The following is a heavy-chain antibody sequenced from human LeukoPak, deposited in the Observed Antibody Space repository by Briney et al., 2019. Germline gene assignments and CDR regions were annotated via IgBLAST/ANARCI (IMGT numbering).Heavy chain of an antibody. J-gene: IGHJ3*02. CDR1: GYTFTSYY. CDR2: INPSGGST. CDR3: ARVGGYCSGGSCYPARAFDI. Sequence: GASVKVSCKASGYTFTSYYMHWVRQAPGQGLEWMGIINPSGGSTSYAQKFQGRVTMTRDMSTSTVYMELSSLRSEDTAVYYCARVGGYCSGGSCYPARAFDIWGQGTMVTVSS. D-gene: IGHD2-15*01. V-gene: IGHV1-46*01.